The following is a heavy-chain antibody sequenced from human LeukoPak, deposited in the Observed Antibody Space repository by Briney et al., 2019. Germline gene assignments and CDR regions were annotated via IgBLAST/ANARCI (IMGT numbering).Heavy chain of an antibody. CDR1: GFTFSSYA. Sequence: GGSLRLSCAASGFTFSSYAMSWVRQAPGKGLEWVSAISGSGGSTFYADSVKGRFTISRDSSKNTLYLQMNSLRAEDTALYYCARDLTGTGDYWGQGTLVTVSS. CDR2: ISGSGGST. CDR3: ARDLTGTGDY. D-gene: IGHD1-20*01. V-gene: IGHV3-23*01. J-gene: IGHJ4*02.